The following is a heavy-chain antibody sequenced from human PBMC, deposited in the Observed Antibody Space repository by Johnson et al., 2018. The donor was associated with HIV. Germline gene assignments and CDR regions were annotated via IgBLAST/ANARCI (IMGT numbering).Heavy chain of an antibody. CDR1: GFTVSSNY. D-gene: IGHD2-2*03. CDR3: ARVASIGSDVCDT. V-gene: IGHV3-53*01. J-gene: IGHJ3*02. Sequence: VQLVESGGGLIQPGGSLRLSCAASGFTVSSNYMSWVRQAPGKGLEWVSVIYPGGSKYYENPVKGRFTISRDNSKNSPKLQRNSLRAEDTAVYYCARVASIGSDVCDTWGQVTVVTVSS. CDR2: IYPGGSK.